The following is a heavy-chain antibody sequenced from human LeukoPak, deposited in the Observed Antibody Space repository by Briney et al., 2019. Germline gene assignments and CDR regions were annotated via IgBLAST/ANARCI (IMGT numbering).Heavy chain of an antibody. CDR3: AKEARFWSGIWHFDY. CDR1: GFTFSSYA. CDR2: IWYDGTNE. J-gene: IGHJ4*02. V-gene: IGHV3-33*06. D-gene: IGHD3-3*01. Sequence: GGSLRLSCAASGFTFSSYAMSWVRQAPGKGLEWVAVIWYDGTNEDYADSVKGRFTISRDNSKNTLYLRMTSLRAGDTAVYYCAKEARFWSGIWHFDYWGQGTLVTVSS.